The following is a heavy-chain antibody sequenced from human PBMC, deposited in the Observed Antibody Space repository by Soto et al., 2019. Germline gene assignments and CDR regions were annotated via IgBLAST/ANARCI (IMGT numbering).Heavy chain of an antibody. CDR1: GYTFTSHD. CDR2: MNPNSGNT. V-gene: IGHV1-8*01. CDR3: ARGQLWTKSLFDY. D-gene: IGHD5-18*01. Sequence: ASLKVSCKASGYTFTSHDINWVLQATGQGLEWMGWMNPNSGNTGYAQKFQGRVTMTRNTSISTAYMELSSLRSEDTAVYYCARGQLWTKSLFDYWGQGTLVTVSS. J-gene: IGHJ4*02.